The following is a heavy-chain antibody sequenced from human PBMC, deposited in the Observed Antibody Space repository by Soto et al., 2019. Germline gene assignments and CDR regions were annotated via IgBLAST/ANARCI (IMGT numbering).Heavy chain of an antibody. Sequence: EVQLLESGGGLVQPGGSLRLSCAASGFTFGSYAMTWARQAPGKGLEWVSGISGSGGSTYYPDSVKGRFTVSRDNAKNPLFLQMSSLRAEDTAVYYCAKPLGYCSGTSCNAGGYLYYMHVWGKGTTVTVSS. D-gene: IGHD2-2*01. V-gene: IGHV3-23*01. J-gene: IGHJ6*03. CDR1: GFTFGSYA. CDR3: AKPLGYCSGTSCNAGGYLYYMHV. CDR2: ISGSGGST.